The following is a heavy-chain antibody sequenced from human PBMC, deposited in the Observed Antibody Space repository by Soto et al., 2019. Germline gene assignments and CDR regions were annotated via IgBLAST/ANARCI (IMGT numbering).Heavy chain of an antibody. D-gene: IGHD5-18*01. J-gene: IGHJ4*02. CDR3: AGLVGGYRYGFDY. CDR2: ISYDGSNK. V-gene: IGHV3-30*03. Sequence: PGGSLRLSCAASGFTFISYGMHWVLQAPGKGLEWVAVISYDGSNKYYADSVKGRFTISRDNSKNTLYLQMNSLRAEDTAVYYCAGLVGGYRYGFDYWGQGTLVTVSS. CDR1: GFTFISYG.